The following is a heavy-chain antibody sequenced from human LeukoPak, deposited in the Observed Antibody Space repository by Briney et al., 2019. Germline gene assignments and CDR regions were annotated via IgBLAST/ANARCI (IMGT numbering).Heavy chain of an antibody. D-gene: IGHD4/OR15-4a*01. V-gene: IGHV4-34*01. CDR2: VNHSGST. CDR1: GGSFSGSY. Sequence: SETLSLTCAVYGGSFSGSYWTWIRQPPGKGLEWIGEVNHSGSTNYNPSLKSRVTISEDTSKNQVSLNLTSVTAADTAVYYCARQKYDYGANHWYFDLWGRGTLVTVSS. J-gene: IGHJ2*01. CDR3: ARQKYDYGANHWYFDL.